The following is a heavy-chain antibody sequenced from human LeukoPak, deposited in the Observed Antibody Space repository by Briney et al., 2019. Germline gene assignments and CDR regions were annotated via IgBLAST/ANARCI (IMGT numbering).Heavy chain of an antibody. CDR2: IYHSGST. Sequence: SETLSLTCAVSGYSISSGYYWGWIRQPPGKGLEWIGRIYHSGSTYYNPSLKSRVTISVDTSKNQFSLKLSSVTAADTAVYYCARHSLYYGSGSYYRFDYWGQGTLVTVSS. D-gene: IGHD3-10*01. V-gene: IGHV4-38-2*01. CDR1: GYSISSGYY. J-gene: IGHJ4*02. CDR3: ARHSLYYGSGSYYRFDY.